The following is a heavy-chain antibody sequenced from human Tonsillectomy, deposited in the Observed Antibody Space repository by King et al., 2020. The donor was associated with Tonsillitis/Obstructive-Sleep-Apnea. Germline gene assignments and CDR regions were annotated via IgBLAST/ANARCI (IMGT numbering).Heavy chain of an antibody. CDR1: GFTVSSNY. Sequence: VQLVESGGGLVQPGGSLRLSCAASGFTVSSNYMSWVRQAPGKGLEWVSVIYSGGSTYYADSVKGRFTISRDNSKNTLYLQMNSLRAEDTAVYYCARDWEGYCSSTSCQGYWGQGTLVTVSS. D-gene: IGHD2-2*01. J-gene: IGHJ4*02. CDR3: ARDWEGYCSSTSCQGY. V-gene: IGHV3-66*01. CDR2: IYSGGST.